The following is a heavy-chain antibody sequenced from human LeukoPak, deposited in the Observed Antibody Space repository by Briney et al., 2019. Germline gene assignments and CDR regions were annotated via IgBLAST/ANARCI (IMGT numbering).Heavy chain of an antibody. CDR1: GFTFSSYA. CDR2: ISGSGGST. V-gene: IGHV3-23*01. CDR3: AKAVKPWEYYFDY. D-gene: IGHD1-26*01. J-gene: IGHJ4*02. Sequence: GGSLRLSCAASGFTFSSYAMSWVRQAPGKGLEWVSAISGSGGSTYYADSVKGRFTISRDNSKNTLYLQMNSLRAGDTAVYYCAKAVKPWEYYFDYWGQGTLVTVSS.